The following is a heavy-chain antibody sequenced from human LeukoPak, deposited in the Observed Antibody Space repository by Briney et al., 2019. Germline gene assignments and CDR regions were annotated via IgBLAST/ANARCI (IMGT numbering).Heavy chain of an antibody. CDR3: AGGSGWYLINY. CDR1: GLAVNSNY. V-gene: IGHV3-53*01. CDR2: IYSGGST. Sequence: GGSLRLSCAASGLAVNSNYMTWVRRAPGKGLEWVSVIYSGGSTYYADSVKGRFTISRDNSKNTLYLQMSSLRAEDTAVYYCAGGSGWYLINYWGQGTLVTVSS. J-gene: IGHJ4*02. D-gene: IGHD6-19*01.